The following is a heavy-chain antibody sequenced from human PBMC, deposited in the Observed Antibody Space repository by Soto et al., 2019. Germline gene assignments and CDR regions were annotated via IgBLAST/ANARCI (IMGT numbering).Heavy chain of an antibody. CDR3: AREGYSSSWYIWFDP. D-gene: IGHD6-13*01. J-gene: IGHJ5*02. CDR2: IIPIFGTA. CDR1: RGTFRRYA. V-gene: IGHV1-69*06. Sequence: SVQVSCQASRGTFRRYAISWVRPAPAQGLEGMGWIIPIFGTANYAQKFQGRVTITADKSTSTAYMELSSLRSEDTAVYYCAREGYSSSWYIWFDPWGQGTLVTVSS.